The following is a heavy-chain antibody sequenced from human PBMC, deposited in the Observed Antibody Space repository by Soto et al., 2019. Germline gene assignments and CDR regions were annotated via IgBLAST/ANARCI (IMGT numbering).Heavy chain of an antibody. CDR3: ARTVLGPDLLADSFVDYYYYMDV. V-gene: IGHV4-59*08. CDR2: VYYTEST. Sequence: SETLSLTCTVSGGSIGNFYWSWVRQPPGKGLEWIGYVYYTESTSYNPSLKRRVTFSADSSRDQCSLRLNSVTAADTAVYYCARTVLGPDLLADSFVDYYYYMDVWGKGTTVTVSS. D-gene: IGHD3-9*01. J-gene: IGHJ6*03. CDR1: GGSIGNFY.